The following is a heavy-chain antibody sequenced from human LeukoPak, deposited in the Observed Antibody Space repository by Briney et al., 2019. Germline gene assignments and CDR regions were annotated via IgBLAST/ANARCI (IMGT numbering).Heavy chain of an antibody. CDR3: ARVSSSVFGYYMDV. D-gene: IGHD6-6*01. J-gene: IGHJ6*03. V-gene: IGHV3-30*03. Sequence: GGSLRLSCAASGFTLSNYGMHWVRQAPGKGLEWVAIISHDGINKYYTDSVKGRFTISRDSSKNTLYLQMNSLRAEDTAMYYCARVSSSVFGYYMDVWGKGTTVTVSS. CDR2: ISHDGINK. CDR1: GFTLSNYG.